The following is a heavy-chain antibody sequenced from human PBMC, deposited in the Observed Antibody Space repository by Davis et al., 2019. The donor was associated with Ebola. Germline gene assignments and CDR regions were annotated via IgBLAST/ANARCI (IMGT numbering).Heavy chain of an antibody. Sequence: GESLKISCAASGFTFSSYDMHWVRQATGKGLEWVSGINTGGDTYYPGSVKGRFTISRENAKNSLYLQMNSLRVGDTAVYYCVGVCSGGSCYSEGGVWGQGTTVTVSS. V-gene: IGHV3-13*04. D-gene: IGHD2-15*01. CDR3: VGVCSGGSCYSEGGV. CDR2: INTGGDT. CDR1: GFTFSSYD. J-gene: IGHJ6*02.